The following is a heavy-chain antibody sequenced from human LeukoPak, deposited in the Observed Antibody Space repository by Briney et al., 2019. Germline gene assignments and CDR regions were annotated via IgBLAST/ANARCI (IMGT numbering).Heavy chain of an antibody. CDR1: GFTFSSYA. J-gene: IGHJ6*02. V-gene: IGHV3-23*01. D-gene: IGHD3-16*01. CDR2: ISVIGGST. Sequence: PGGSLRLSCAASGFTFSSYAMSWVRQAPGKGLEWVSSISVIGGSTYYADSVRGQFTISRDNSKNTLYLQMNSLRAEDTGVYHCAAAYFGMDQYYYGMDVWSQGTTVTVSS. CDR3: AAAYFGMDQYYYGMDV.